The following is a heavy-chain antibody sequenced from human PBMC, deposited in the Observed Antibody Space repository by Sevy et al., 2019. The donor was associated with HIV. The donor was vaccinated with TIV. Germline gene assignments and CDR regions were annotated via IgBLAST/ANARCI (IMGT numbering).Heavy chain of an antibody. CDR2: ISWNSGSI. CDR3: AKDRRDGYNSGGYFDY. J-gene: IGHJ4*02. Sequence: GGSLRLSCAASGFTFDDYAMHWVRQAPGKGLEWVSGISWNSGSIGYADSVKGRFTISRDNAKNSLYRQMNSLRAEDTALYYCAKDRRDGYNSGGYFDYWGQGTLVTVSS. V-gene: IGHV3-9*01. CDR1: GFTFDDYA. D-gene: IGHD5-12*01.